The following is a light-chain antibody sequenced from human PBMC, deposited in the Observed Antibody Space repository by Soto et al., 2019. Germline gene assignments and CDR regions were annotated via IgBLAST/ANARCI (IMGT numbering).Light chain of an antibody. CDR1: QSVSSN. Sequence: EIVMTQSPATLSVSPGERATLSCRASQSVSSNLAWYKQKPGQAPRLLIYGASTRATGIPARFSGSGSGTEFTLTISSLQSEDFAVYYCQQYNNWPPWTFGQGTKVGIK. J-gene: IGKJ1*01. V-gene: IGKV3-15*01. CDR2: GAS. CDR3: QQYNNWPPWT.